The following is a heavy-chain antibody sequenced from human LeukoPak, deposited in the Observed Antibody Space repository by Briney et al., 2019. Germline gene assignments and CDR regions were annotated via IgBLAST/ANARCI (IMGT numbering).Heavy chain of an antibody. Sequence: SETLSLTCTVSGGSISSSYWSWIRQPPGKGLEWIGYIYYSGSTNYNPSLKSRVTISVDTSKNQFSLKLSSVTAADTAVYYGARGYYDFWSGYLYYFDYWGQGTLVTVSS. D-gene: IGHD3-3*01. CDR2: IYYSGST. J-gene: IGHJ4*02. CDR3: ARGYYDFWSGYLYYFDY. V-gene: IGHV4-59*01. CDR1: GGSISSSY.